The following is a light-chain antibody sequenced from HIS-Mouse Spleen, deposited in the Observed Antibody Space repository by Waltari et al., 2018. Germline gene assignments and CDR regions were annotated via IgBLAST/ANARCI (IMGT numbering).Light chain of an antibody. CDR1: NIGSKS. CDR2: DDS. Sequence: SYVLTPLPSVSVAPGQTARITCGGNNIGSKSVHWYQQKPGQAPVLVVYDDSDRPSGIPERVSCSKSGNTATLTISRVGAGDEADDYCQVWDSSSGHVVFGGGTKLTVL. CDR3: QVWDSSSGHVV. J-gene: IGLJ2*01. V-gene: IGLV3-21*02.